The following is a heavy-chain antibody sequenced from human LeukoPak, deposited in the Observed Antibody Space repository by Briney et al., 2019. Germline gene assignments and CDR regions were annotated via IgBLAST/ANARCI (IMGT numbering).Heavy chain of an antibody. Sequence: GGSLRLSCAASGFTFSTYSMNWVRQAPGKGLEWVSSITSPVGRIYYADTLKGRITISRDNARSSLYLQMNSLRAEDTAVYYCATDGRSSGWYGFDYWGQGTLLTVSS. CDR1: GFTFSTYS. CDR3: ATDGRSSGWYGFDY. V-gene: IGHV3-21*01. CDR2: ITSPVGRI. D-gene: IGHD6-19*01. J-gene: IGHJ4*02.